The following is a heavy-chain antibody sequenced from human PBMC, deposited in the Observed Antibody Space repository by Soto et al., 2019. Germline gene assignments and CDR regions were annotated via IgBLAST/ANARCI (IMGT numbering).Heavy chain of an antibody. V-gene: IGHV3-30*18. Sequence: QVQLVESGGGVVQPGRSLRLSCAASGFTFSNYGIHWVRQAPGNGLEWVAVISRDGSVRYYADSVKGRFTISRDNSKNTLYLQVNNLRPEDTAVYYCAKEYCGGHCSSDYVDYWGQGTLVTVSS. J-gene: IGHJ4*02. D-gene: IGHD2-21*01. CDR1: GFTFSNYG. CDR2: ISRDGSVR. CDR3: AKEYCGGHCSSDYVDY.